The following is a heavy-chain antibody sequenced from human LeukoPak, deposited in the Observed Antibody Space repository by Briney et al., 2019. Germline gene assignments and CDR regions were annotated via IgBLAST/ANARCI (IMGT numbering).Heavy chain of an antibody. J-gene: IGHJ5*02. Sequence: SETLSLTCAVYGGSFSGYYWSWIRQPPGKGPEWIGEINHSGSTNYNPSLKSRVTISVDTSKNQFSLKLSSVAAADTVVYYCARAQGYDYVWGSYRSADGWFDPWGQGTLVTVSS. CDR3: ARAQGYDYVWGSYRSADGWFDP. D-gene: IGHD3-16*02. CDR2: INHSGST. V-gene: IGHV4-34*01. CDR1: GGSFSGYY.